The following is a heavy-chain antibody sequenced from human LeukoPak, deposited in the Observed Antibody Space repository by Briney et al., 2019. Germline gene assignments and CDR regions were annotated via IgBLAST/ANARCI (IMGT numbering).Heavy chain of an antibody. V-gene: IGHV1-2*02. CDR3: ASTRYYYDSSGYLDY. Sequence: GASVKVSCKASGYTFTGYYMHWVRQAPGQGLEGMGWINPNSGGTNYAQKFQGRVTMTRDTSISTAYMELSRLRSDDTAVHYCASTRYYYDSSGYLDYWGQGTLVTVSS. CDR1: GYTFTGYY. J-gene: IGHJ4*02. CDR2: INPNSGGT. D-gene: IGHD3-22*01.